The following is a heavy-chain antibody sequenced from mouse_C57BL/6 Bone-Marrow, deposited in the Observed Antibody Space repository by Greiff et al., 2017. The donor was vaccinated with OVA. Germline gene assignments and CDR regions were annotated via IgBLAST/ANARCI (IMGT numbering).Heavy chain of an antibody. J-gene: IGHJ1*03. Sequence: EVKLMESGPGLVKPSQSLSLTCSVTGYSFTSGYYWNWIRQFPGNQLEWMGFISYDGSNNYNPSLKNRISITRDTYKNQFFLKLKSVTTEDTASYYCASLRYYYGSSWYFDVWGTGTTVTVSS. V-gene: IGHV3-6*01. CDR2: ISYDGSN. CDR1: GYSFTSGYY. D-gene: IGHD1-1*01. CDR3: ASLRYYYGSSWYFDV.